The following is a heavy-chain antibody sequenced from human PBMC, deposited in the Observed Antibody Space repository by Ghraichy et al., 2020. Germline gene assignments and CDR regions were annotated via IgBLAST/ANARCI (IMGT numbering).Heavy chain of an antibody. CDR3: ARRTITTRYGMDV. Sequence: SETLSLTCTVSGDSINPYYWSWIRRPPGKGLEWIGFIYYSVTTHYNPSLKRRVTFSLDASKNQFSLKLSSVTAADTAVYYCARRTITTRYGMDVWGQGTTVIVSS. D-gene: IGHD1-1*01. CDR1: GDSINPYY. J-gene: IGHJ6*01. V-gene: IGHV4-59*08. CDR2: IYYSVTT.